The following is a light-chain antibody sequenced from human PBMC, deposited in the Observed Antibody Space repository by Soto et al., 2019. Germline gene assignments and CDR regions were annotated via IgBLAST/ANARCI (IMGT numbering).Light chain of an antibody. CDR2: RNN. J-gene: IGLJ3*02. CDR3: AAWDDSLSGWV. CDR1: SSNIGSNY. Sequence: QLVLTQPPSASGTPGQRVTISCSGSSSNIGSNYVYWYQQLPGTAPKLLIYRNNQRPSGVPDRFSGSKSGTSASPAISGLRSEDEADYYCAAWDDSLSGWVFGGGTKVTVL. V-gene: IGLV1-47*01.